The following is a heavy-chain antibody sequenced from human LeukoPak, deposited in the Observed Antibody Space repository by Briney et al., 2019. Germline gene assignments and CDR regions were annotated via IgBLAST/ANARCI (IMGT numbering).Heavy chain of an antibody. CDR3: ARLDNSGYDLSGAFDI. D-gene: IGHD5-12*01. CDR2: IIPILGIA. V-gene: IGHV1-69*04. Sequence: SVKVSCKASGGTFSSYAISWVRQAPGQGLEWMGRIIPILGIANHAQKFQGRVTITADKSTSTAYMELSSLRSEDTAVYYCARLDNSGYDLSGAFDIWGQGTMVTVSS. J-gene: IGHJ3*02. CDR1: GGTFSSYA.